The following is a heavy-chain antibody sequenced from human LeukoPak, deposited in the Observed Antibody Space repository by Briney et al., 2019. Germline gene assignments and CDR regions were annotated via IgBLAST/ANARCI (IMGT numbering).Heavy chain of an antibody. Sequence: GGSLRLSCAASGFAFSTYAMHWVRQAPGKGLEWVAVISYNGSEIYYGDSVKGRFTISRDNSKNTLYLQMNRLRVEDTAVYLCAKAGCSSARCYTNYWGQGTSVTVSS. J-gene: IGHJ4*02. CDR2: ISYNGSEI. D-gene: IGHD2-2*02. V-gene: IGHV3-30*18. CDR3: AKAGCSSARCYTNY. CDR1: GFAFSTYA.